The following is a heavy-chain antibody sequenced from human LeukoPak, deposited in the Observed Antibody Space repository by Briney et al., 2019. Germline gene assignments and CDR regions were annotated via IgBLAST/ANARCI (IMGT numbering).Heavy chain of an antibody. D-gene: IGHD3-22*01. Sequence: GGSLRLSCAASGFTLSNAWMNWVRQAPGKGLEWVSATVGGGSPNTYHADSVKGRFTISRDNSKNTLYLQMNSLRAEDTAVYYCARVRDYYDSRGYYFEYFDHWGQGTLVTVSS. CDR3: ARVRDYYDSRGYYFEYFDH. CDR2: TVGGGSPNT. V-gene: IGHV3-53*01. CDR1: GFTLSNAW. J-gene: IGHJ1*01.